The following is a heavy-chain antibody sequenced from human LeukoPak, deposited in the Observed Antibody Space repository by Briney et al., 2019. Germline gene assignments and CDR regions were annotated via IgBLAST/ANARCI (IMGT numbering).Heavy chain of an antibody. CDR2: ISYDGSNK. CDR3: ARDLTYSSSPSDNWFDP. V-gene: IGHV3-30*03. CDR1: GFTFSSYG. J-gene: IGHJ5*02. Sequence: GRSLRLSCAASGFTFSSYGMHWVRQAPGKGLEWVAVISYDGSNKYYADSVKGRFTISRDNSKNTLYLQMNSLRAEDTAVYYCARDLTYSSSPSDNWFDPWGQGTLVTVSS. D-gene: IGHD6-13*01.